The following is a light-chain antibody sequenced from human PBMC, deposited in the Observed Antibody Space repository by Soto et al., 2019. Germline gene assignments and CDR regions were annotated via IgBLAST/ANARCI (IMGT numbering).Light chain of an antibody. J-gene: IGKJ1*01. CDR1: QSVSSSY. CDR2: GAS. CDR3: QQYGSSPPWT. Sequence: EIVLTQSPGTLSLSPGERATLSCRASQSVSSSYLAWYQQKPGQAPRLLIYGASNRATGIPDRFSGSGSGTDFTLHITRLEHQDFEVYYCQQYGSSPPWTFGQGTKVEIK. V-gene: IGKV3-20*01.